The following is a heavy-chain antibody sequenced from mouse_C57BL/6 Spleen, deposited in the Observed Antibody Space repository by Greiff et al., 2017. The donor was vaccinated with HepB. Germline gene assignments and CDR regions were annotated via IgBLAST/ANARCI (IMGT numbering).Heavy chain of an antibody. J-gene: IGHJ4*01. V-gene: IGHV1-80*01. CDR2: IYPGDGDT. CDR3: ARGHGYDRKGYYAMDY. D-gene: IGHD2-2*01. CDR1: GYAFSSYW. Sequence: VQLQESGAELVKPGASVKISCKASGYAFSSYWMNWVKQRPGKGLEWIGQIYPGDGDTNYNGKFKGKATLTADKSSSTAYMQLSSLTSEDSAVYFCARGHGYDRKGYYAMDYWGQGTSVTVSS.